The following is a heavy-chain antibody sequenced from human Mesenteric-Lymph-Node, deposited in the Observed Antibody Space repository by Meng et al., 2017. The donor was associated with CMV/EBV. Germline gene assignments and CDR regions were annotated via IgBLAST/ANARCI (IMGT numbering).Heavy chain of an antibody. V-gene: IGHV3-66*01. J-gene: IGHJ4*02. CDR3: TRDQVE. CDR2: IYSDGTT. CDR1: GFTVSSNY. D-gene: IGHD2-15*01. Sequence: PGVSLRLYCAASGFTVSSNYMSWVRQAPGKGLEWVSVIYSDGTTYYADSVKGRFTISRDNSRNTLYLQMNSLSAEDTAVYYCTRDQVEWGQGTLVTVSS.